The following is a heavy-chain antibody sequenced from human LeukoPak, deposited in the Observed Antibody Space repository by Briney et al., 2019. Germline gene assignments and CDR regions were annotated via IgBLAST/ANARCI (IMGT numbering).Heavy chain of an antibody. V-gene: IGHV1-2*02. CDR2: INPNSGYT. D-gene: IGHD3-3*01. J-gene: IGHJ6*02. Sequence: ASVKVSCKASGYTFTAYYMHWVRQAPGQGLEWMGWINPNSGYTNYAEKFQGRVTMTRDTSISTAYMELNRLRSDDAAVYYCASPFDLDDWGQGTTVTVSS. CDR1: GYTFTAYY. CDR3: ASPFDLDD.